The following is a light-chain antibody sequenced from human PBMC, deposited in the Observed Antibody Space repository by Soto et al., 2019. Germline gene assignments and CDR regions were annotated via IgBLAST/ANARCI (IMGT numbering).Light chain of an antibody. V-gene: IGKV3-20*01. CDR3: HQYGISP. CDR1: QSVSSNY. J-gene: IGKJ4*01. Sequence: ELVLTQSPGTLSLSPGARATLSCRASQSVSSNYLAWYQQKPGQAPRLLIYGASSRATGIPDRFSGSGSGTEFTLPISRLEPEDFAVYYCHQYGISPFGGGTKVDIK. CDR2: GAS.